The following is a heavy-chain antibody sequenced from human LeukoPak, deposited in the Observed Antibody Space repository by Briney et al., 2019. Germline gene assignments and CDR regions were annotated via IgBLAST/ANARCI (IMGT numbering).Heavy chain of an antibody. CDR2: IYPGDSDT. V-gene: IGHV5-51*01. CDR3: ARHLLTPGGSYYFDF. J-gene: IGHJ4*02. CDR1: GYRFTTYW. D-gene: IGHD1-26*01. Sequence: GESLKISCKGSGYRFTTYWIGWVRQMPGKGLDWMGIIYPGDSDTTYSPSFQGQVTFSADKSISTAYLQWSSLRASDTAIYYCARHLLTPGGSYYFDFWGQGTLVTVSS.